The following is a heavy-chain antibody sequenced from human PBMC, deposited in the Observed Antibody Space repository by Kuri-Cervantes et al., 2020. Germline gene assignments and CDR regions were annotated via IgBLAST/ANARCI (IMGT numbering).Heavy chain of an antibody. Sequence: GGSLRLSCAASGFTFSSYSMNWVRQAPGKGLEWVSYISSSSSTIYYADSVKGRFTISRDNSKNTLYLQVNSLTAEDTAVYYCAKETAATTDYWGQGTLVTVSS. CDR2: ISSSSSTI. CDR1: GFTFSSYS. J-gene: IGHJ4*02. D-gene: IGHD2-15*01. V-gene: IGHV3-48*01. CDR3: AKETAATTDY.